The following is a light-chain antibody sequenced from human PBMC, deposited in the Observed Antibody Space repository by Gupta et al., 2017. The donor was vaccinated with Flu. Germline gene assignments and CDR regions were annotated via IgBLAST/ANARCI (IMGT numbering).Light chain of an antibody. Sequence: GDSVTITCRASQSIRNTLGWYQKKPGKAPKRLIFAASTLESGVPARFSGNESGTEFTLAISSLQPEDFATYYCLQHNTFPYTFGQGTKLEI. CDR3: LQHNTFPYT. J-gene: IGKJ2*01. V-gene: IGKV1-17*01. CDR1: QSIRNT. CDR2: AAS.